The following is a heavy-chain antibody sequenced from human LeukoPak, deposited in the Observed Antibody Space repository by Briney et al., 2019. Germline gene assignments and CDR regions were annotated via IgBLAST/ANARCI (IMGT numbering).Heavy chain of an antibody. D-gene: IGHD6-19*01. CDR3: AREGQWLEYFDY. CDR2: IYTSGST. CDR1: GGSISSYY. J-gene: IGHJ4*02. V-gene: IGHV4-4*07. Sequence: SETLSLTCTVSGGSISSYYWSWIRQPAGKGLEWIGRIYTSGSTNYNPSLKSRVTMSVDTSKNQFSLKLSSVTAADTTVYYCAREGQWLEYFDYWGQGTLVTVSS.